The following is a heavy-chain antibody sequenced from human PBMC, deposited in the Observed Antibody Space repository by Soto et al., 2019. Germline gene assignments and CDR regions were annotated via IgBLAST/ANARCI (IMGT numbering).Heavy chain of an antibody. V-gene: IGHV3-23*01. D-gene: IGHD6-19*01. CDR1: GFTFSSYA. J-gene: IGHJ4*02. CDR2: ISGSGGST. CDR3: AKDKSIGWFDY. Sequence: GSLRLSFAASGFTFSSYAMGWVRQAPGKGLEWVSAISGSGGSTYYADSVKGRFTISRDNSKNTLYLQMNSLRAEDTAVYYCAKDKSIGWFDYWGQGALVAVSP.